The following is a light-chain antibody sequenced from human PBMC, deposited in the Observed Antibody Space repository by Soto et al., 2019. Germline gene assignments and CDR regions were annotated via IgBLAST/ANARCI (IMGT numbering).Light chain of an antibody. CDR3: QQYGSSPTT. CDR1: QSVSSSY. V-gene: IGKV3-20*01. J-gene: IGKJ1*01. CDR2: GAS. Sequence: VLTQSTATLSLSPGERATLSCRASQSVSSSYLAWYQQKPGQAPRLLIYGASSRATGIPDRFSGSGSGTDFTLTISRLEPEDFAVYYCQQYGSSPTTFGQGTKVDI.